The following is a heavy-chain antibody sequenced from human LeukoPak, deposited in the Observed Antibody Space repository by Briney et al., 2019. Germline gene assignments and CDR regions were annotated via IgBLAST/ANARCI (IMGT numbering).Heavy chain of an antibody. V-gene: IGHV7-4-1*02. CDR3: ARGGPFDY. CDR2: ISTNTGNP. Sequence: SVKVSCKASGYTFTDYSVNWVRQAPGQGLEWMGFISTNTGNPTYAQGFTGRFVFSLDTSVNTAYLQISSLKPEDTALYFCARGGPFDYWGQGSLVTVSS. CDR1: GYTFTDYS. J-gene: IGHJ4*02.